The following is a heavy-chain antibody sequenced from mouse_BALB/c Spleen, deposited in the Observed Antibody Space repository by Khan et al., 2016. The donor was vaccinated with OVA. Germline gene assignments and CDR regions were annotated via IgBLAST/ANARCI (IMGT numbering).Heavy chain of an antibody. CDR3: TRERTLQAEYFDY. CDR2: ISSGGSYT. J-gene: IGHJ2*01. CDR1: GFTFSTYT. V-gene: IGHV5-6-4*01. Sequence: EVELVESGGGLVKPGGSLKLSCAASGFTFSTYTMSWVRQTPEKRLEWVATISSGGSYTYYPDSVKGRFTISRDNAMNTLYLQMSSLKSEDSAMYYCTRERTLQAEYFDYWGQGTTLTVSS. D-gene: IGHD6-1*01.